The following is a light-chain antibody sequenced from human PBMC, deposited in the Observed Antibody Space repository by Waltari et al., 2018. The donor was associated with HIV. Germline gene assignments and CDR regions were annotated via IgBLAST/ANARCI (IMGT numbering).Light chain of an antibody. V-gene: IGKV1-9*01. CDR2: AAS. CDR1: QGISSY. J-gene: IGKJ3*01. CDR3: QQLNSYPPVT. Sequence: DIQLTQSPSFLSASVGDRVTITCRASQGISSYLAWYQQKPGKAPKLLIYAASTLQSGVPSRFSGSGSGTEFTLTISSLQPEDFETYYCQQLNSYPPVTFGPGTKVDIK.